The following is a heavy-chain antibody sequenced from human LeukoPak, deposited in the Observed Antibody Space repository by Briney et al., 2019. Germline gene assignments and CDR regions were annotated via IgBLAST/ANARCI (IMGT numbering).Heavy chain of an antibody. J-gene: IGHJ4*02. D-gene: IGHD6-19*01. CDR3: ARDRIAVAGTFDY. CDR1: GGSINSYY. CDR2: IYYIGST. Sequence: SETLSLTCTVSGGSINSYYWSWIRQPPGKGLEWIGYIYYIGSTNYNPSLKSRVTISVDTSKNQFSLKLSSVTAADTAVYYCARDRIAVAGTFDYWGQGTLVTVSS. V-gene: IGHV4-59*12.